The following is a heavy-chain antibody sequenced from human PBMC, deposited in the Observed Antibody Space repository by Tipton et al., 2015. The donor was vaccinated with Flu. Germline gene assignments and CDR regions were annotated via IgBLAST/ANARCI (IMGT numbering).Heavy chain of an antibody. CDR2: ISATGNTI. J-gene: IGHJ3*01. V-gene: IGHV3-11*01. D-gene: IGHD1-26*01. CDR3: ARASSSGTYSMDASNV. CDR1: GFSFSDYY. Sequence: SLRLSCAASGFSFSDYYMTWIRQAPGRGLEWVSYISATGNTIKYADSVKGRFTISRDNANNSLYLEMNSLRVEDTAVYYCARASSSGTYSMDASNVWGQGTMVTVSA.